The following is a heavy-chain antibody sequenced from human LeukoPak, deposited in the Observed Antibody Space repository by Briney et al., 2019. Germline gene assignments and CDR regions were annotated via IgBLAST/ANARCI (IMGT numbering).Heavy chain of an antibody. V-gene: IGHV3-30*02. CDR1: GFTFSSYG. Sequence: PGGSLRLSCAASGFTFSSYGMHWVRQAPGKGLEWVAFIRYDGSNKYYADSVKGRFTISRDNSKNTLYLQMNSLRAEDTAVYYCAKDGEWQRSDYIYYYYYMDVWGKGTTVTISS. J-gene: IGHJ6*03. CDR2: IRYDGSNK. CDR3: AKDGEWQRSDYIYYYYYMDV. D-gene: IGHD5-12*01.